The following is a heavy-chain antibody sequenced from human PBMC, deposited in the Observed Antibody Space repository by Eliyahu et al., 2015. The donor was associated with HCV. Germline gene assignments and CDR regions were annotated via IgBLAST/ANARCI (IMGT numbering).Heavy chain of an antibody. CDR3: ASLRGYSSGWYVDY. CDR2: IYYSGST. D-gene: IGHD6-19*01. J-gene: IGHJ4*02. Sequence: QLQLQESGPGLVKPSETLSLTCTVSGGSISSSSYYWGWIRQPPGKGLEWIGSIYYSGSTYYNPSLKSRVTISVDTSKNQFSLKLSSVTAADTAVYYCASLRGYSSGWYVDYWGQGTLVTVSS. V-gene: IGHV4-39*01. CDR1: GGSISSSSYY.